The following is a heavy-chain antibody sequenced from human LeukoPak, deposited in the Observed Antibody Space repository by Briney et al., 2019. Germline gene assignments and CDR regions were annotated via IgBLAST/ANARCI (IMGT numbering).Heavy chain of an antibody. Sequence: SETLSLTCAVYGGSFSGYYWSWIRQPPGKGLEWIGEINHSGSTNYNPSLTSRVTISVDTSKNQFSLKLSSVTAAGTAVYYCARVPRHCSSTSCYFWYFDLWGRGTLVTVSS. D-gene: IGHD2-2*01. J-gene: IGHJ2*01. CDR3: ARVPRHCSSTSCYFWYFDL. CDR2: INHSGST. V-gene: IGHV4-34*01. CDR1: GGSFSGYY.